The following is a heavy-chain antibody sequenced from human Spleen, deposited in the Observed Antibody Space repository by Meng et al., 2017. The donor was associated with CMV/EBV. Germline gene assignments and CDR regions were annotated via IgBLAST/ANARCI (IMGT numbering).Heavy chain of an antibody. CDR1: GFTFSTYS. Sequence: ESLKISCAASGFTFSTYSMNWVRQAPGKGLEWIGYIYYSGSTNYNPSLKSRVTISVDTSKNQFSLKLSSVTAADTAVYYCARPTTVIGEYYYGMDVWGQGTPVTVSS. D-gene: IGHD4-11*01. CDR3: ARPTTVIGEYYYGMDV. V-gene: IGHV4-59*12. CDR2: IYYSGST. J-gene: IGHJ6*02.